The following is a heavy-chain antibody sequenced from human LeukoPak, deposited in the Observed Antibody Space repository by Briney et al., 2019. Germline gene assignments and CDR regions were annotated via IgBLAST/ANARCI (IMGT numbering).Heavy chain of an antibody. CDR2: IKQDGREI. CDR3: ASYIRYFTMDV. CDR1: GFTFSTYS. V-gene: IGHV3-7*01. Sequence: GGSLRLSCEASGFTFSTYSMNWVRQTPGKGLESVAYIKQDGREINYVDSVKGRFTISRDNAKNSLYLQMNSLRAEDTAVYYCASYIRYFTMDVWGKGTTVTISS. J-gene: IGHJ6*03. D-gene: IGHD3-9*01.